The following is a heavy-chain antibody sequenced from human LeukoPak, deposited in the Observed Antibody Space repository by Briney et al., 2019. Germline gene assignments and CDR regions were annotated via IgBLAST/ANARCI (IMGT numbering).Heavy chain of an antibody. CDR1: GFTFSSYS. CDR2: ISSSSSYI. D-gene: IGHD4/OR15-4a*01. V-gene: IGHV3-21*01. CDR3: ARAANYGAFDY. J-gene: IGHJ4*02. Sequence: PGGSLRLSCAASGFTFSSYSMNWVRQAPGKGLEWVSSISSSSSYIYYADSVKGRFTISRDSSKNTLYLQMNSLRAEDTAMYYCARAANYGAFDYWGQGTLVTVSS.